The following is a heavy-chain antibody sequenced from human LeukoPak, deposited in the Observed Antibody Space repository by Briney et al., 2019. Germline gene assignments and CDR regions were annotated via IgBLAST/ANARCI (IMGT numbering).Heavy chain of an antibody. V-gene: IGHV3-15*07. Sequence: PGGSLRLSCAVSGFTFSTAWMRWVRQAPGKGLEWVGRIKSKIDGETRDYAAPVRGRFTMSRDDSKNTVYLQINSLKSEDTAMYYCSARIVGTTGYFDYWGQGTLVTVSS. CDR2: IKSKIDGETR. D-gene: IGHD1-26*01. CDR3: SARIVGTTGYFDY. J-gene: IGHJ4*02. CDR1: GFTFSTAW.